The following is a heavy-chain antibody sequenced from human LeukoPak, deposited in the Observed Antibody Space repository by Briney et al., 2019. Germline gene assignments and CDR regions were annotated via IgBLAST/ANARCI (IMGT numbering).Heavy chain of an antibody. D-gene: IGHD3-10*01. J-gene: IGHJ4*02. CDR3: ARVEALYNSGSVWAY. V-gene: IGHV3-38-3*01. CDR1: GFTVSSNE. Sequence: GGSLRLSCAASGFTVSSNEMSWVRQAPGKGLEWVSSISGGSTYYADSRKGGFTISRDNSKDTLHLQMNSLRAEDTAVYYCARVEALYNSGSVWAYWGQGTLVTVSS. CDR2: ISGGST.